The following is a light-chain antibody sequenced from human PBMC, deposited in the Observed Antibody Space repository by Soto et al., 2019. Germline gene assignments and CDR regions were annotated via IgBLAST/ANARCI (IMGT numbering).Light chain of an antibody. CDR3: QQYNSYSWT. CDR2: KAS. J-gene: IGKJ1*01. V-gene: IGKV1-5*03. Sequence: DIRVTQSPPTLSASVGDRVTITCRASQSISSRLDWYEQTPGKAPKLLIYKASSLESGVPSRFSCSGAGTEFTLTISSLQHDDVATDYCQQYNSYSWTFCQGTKVDIK. CDR1: QSISSR.